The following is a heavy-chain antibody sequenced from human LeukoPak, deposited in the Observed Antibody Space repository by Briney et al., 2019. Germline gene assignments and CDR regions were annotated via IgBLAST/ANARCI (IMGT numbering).Heavy chain of an antibody. CDR3: ARDSGLVAPVHDAFDI. J-gene: IGHJ3*02. D-gene: IGHD5-12*01. CDR1: GGSISSYY. CDR2: IYYSGST. V-gene: IGHV4-59*01. Sequence: NPSEALSLTCTVSGGSISSYYWSWIRQPPGKGLEWIGYIYYSGSTNYNPSLKSRVTISVDTSKNQFSRKLSSVTAADTAVYYCARDSGLVAPVHDAFDIWGQGTMVTVSS.